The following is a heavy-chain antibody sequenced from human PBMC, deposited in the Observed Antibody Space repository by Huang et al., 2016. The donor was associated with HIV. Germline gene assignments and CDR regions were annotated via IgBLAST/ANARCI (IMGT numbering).Heavy chain of an antibody. Sequence: QVQLVQSGAEVKNPGASVRVSCKASGYTFTDSNIHWVRQAPGQGLELLGWINPKGSGTIYSQRLQGRITMTRDTTISTVHMDLRRIQSDDTAVYFCARDWSFGSSTSPADWGQGTLVTVSS. D-gene: IGHD6-6*01. CDR3: ARDWSFGSSTSPAD. CDR1: GYTFTDSN. V-gene: IGHV1-2*02. CDR2: INPKGSGT. J-gene: IGHJ4*02.